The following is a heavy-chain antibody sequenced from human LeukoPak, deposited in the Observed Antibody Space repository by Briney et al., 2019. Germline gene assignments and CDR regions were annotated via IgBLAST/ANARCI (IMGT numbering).Heavy chain of an antibody. CDR3: ARDRFGELSPDYYYGMDV. J-gene: IGHJ6*02. V-gene: IGHV3-48*03. CDR2: ISSSGSTI. D-gene: IGHD3-10*01. Sequence: GGSLRLSCAASGFTFSSYEMNWVRQAPGKGLEWVSYISSSGSTIYYADSVKGRFTISRDNAKNSLYLQMNSLRAEDTAVYYCARDRFGELSPDYYYGMDVWGQGTTVTVSS. CDR1: GFTFSSYE.